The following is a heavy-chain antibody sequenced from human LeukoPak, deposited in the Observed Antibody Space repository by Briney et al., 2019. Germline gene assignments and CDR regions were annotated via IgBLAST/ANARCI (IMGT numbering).Heavy chain of an antibody. CDR2: IYYNGRT. D-gene: IGHD6-13*01. CDR3: VRHDYDSSWGLGWFFDL. CDR1: GDSIRSYY. Sequence: PSETLSLTCTVSGDSIRSYYWSWIRQSPGKGLEWIAYIYYNGRTDYNPSLKSRVTISLDMSKNQFSLNLNSVTAADTAVYYCVRHDYDSSWGLGWFFDLWGRGTLVSVSS. J-gene: IGHJ2*01. V-gene: IGHV4-59*08.